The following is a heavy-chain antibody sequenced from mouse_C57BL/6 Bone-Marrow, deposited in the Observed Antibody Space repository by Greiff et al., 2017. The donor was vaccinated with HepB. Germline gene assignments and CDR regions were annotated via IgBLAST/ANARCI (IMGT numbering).Heavy chain of an antibody. D-gene: IGHD1-1*01. Sequence: VHLVESGGDLVKPGGSLKLSCAASGFTFSSYGMSWVRQTPDKRLEWVATISSGGSYTYYPDSVKGRFTISRDNAKNTLYLQMSSLKSEDTAMYYCARRGITTVVADYWGQGTTLTVSS. V-gene: IGHV5-6*01. J-gene: IGHJ2*01. CDR2: ISSGGSYT. CDR3: ARRGITTVVADY. CDR1: GFTFSSYG.